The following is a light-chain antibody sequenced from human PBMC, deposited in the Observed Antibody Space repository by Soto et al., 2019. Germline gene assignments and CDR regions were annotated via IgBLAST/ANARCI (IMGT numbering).Light chain of an antibody. J-gene: IGKJ5*01. CDR3: QQFNNWPHT. Sequence: DIVLTQSPLTLSLSRGERATLSCRASQSVRSNYLAWYQQQPGQAPRLLIYDASNRATGIPARFSGSGSGTEYTLTISNLQAEDFAVYYCQQFNNWPHTFGQGTRLEIK. V-gene: IGKV3-15*01. CDR2: DAS. CDR1: QSVRSN.